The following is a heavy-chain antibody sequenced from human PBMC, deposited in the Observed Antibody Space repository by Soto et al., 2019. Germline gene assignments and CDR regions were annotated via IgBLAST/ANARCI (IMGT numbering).Heavy chain of an antibody. V-gene: IGHV3-30*18. Sequence: GGSLRLSXAASGFTFSSYGMHWVRQAPGKGLEWVAIISYDGTNKYYADSVKGRFTISRDNSKNTLYLQMNSLRTEDTAVYYCAKGLNYGGPYFDYWGQGTLVTVS. D-gene: IGHD4-17*01. CDR2: ISYDGTNK. J-gene: IGHJ4*02. CDR3: AKGLNYGGPYFDY. CDR1: GFTFSSYG.